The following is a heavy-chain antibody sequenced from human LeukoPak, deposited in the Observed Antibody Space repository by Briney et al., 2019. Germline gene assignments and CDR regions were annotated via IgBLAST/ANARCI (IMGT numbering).Heavy chain of an antibody. CDR1: GFTFSSYW. D-gene: IGHD5-12*01. Sequence: PGGSLRLSCAASGFTFSSYWMSWVRQAPGKGLEWVANIKQDGSEKYYVDSVKGRFTISRDNAKNSLYLQMNSLRAEDTAVYYCARFGQWLRFFPYYYYYGMDVWGQGTTVTVSS. CDR3: ARFGQWLRFFPYYYYYGMDV. V-gene: IGHV3-7*01. J-gene: IGHJ6*02. CDR2: IKQDGSEK.